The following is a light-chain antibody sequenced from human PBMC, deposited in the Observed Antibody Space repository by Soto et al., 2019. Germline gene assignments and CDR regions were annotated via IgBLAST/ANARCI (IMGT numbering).Light chain of an antibody. CDR1: QSIDRW. J-gene: IGKJ1*01. CDR3: QHYNSYGT. CDR2: HAS. Sequence: DMQMTQSPSTLPASVGDRVTITCRASQSIDRWLAWYQQRPGKAPKILNYHASSLETGVPSRFSGSGSGTEFTLTISSLQPDDFATYYCQHYNSYGTFGQGPKVDIK. V-gene: IGKV1-5*01.